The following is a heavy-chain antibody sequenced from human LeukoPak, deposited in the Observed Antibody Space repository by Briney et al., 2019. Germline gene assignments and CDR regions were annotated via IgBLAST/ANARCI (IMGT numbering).Heavy chain of an antibody. J-gene: IGHJ4*02. CDR3: VRTNGGTYYDY. CDR2: FGIAGDT. Sequence: SGGSLRLSCAASGFIFTDYDLHWVRQPPGKGLEWVSVFGIAGDTYYADSVKGRFTISRDVAKNSLYLQMNNLRAGDTAVYYCVRTNGGTYYDYWGQGTLVTVPS. CDR1: GFIFTDYD. D-gene: IGHD1-26*01. V-gene: IGHV3-13*01.